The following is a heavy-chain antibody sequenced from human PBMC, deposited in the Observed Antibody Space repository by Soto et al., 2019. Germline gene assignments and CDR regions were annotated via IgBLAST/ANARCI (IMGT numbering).Heavy chain of an antibody. CDR2: ISYDGSNK. CDR1: GFTFSSYS. Sequence: GGSLRLSCAASGFTFSSYSMNWVRQAPGKGLEWVAVISYDGSNKYYADSVKGRFTISRDNSKNTLYLQMNSLRAEDTAVYYCAKDLGATTGNYYYYGMDVWGQGTTVTVSS. D-gene: IGHD1-26*01. V-gene: IGHV3-30*18. J-gene: IGHJ6*02. CDR3: AKDLGATTGNYYYYGMDV.